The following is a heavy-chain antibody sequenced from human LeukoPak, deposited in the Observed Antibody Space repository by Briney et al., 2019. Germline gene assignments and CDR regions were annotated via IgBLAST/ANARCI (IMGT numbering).Heavy chain of an antibody. CDR3: ATDFYDTT. D-gene: IGHD3-22*01. CDR2: IRSNSDGGTI. Sequence: GGSLRLSCVASGFSFSTYGLHWVRQAPGKGLEWVGRIRSNSDGGTIDYAAPVKGRFALSRDDSKNTLYLQMNSLQTEDTAVYYCATDFYDTTWGQGTLVTVSS. J-gene: IGHJ5*02. V-gene: IGHV3-15*07. CDR1: GFSFSTYG.